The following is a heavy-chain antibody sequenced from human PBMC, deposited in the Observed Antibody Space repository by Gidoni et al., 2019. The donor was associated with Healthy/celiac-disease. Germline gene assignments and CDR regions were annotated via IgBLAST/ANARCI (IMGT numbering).Heavy chain of an antibody. CDR3: AVAFSSSSWFDP. Sequence: QVQLQQRGAGLLNPWKTLSLTCAVYVGPFSGYYWRWIPQPPGKGLEWIGEINHSGSTNYNPSLKSRVTISVDTSKNQFSLKLSSVTAADTAVYDWAVAFSSSSWFDPCGQGTLVTVSS. J-gene: IGHJ5*02. V-gene: IGHV4-34*01. D-gene: IGHD6-6*01. CDR2: INHSGST. CDR1: VGPFSGYY.